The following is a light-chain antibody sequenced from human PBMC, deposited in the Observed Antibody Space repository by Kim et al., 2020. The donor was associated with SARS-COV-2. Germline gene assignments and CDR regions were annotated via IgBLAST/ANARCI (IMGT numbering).Light chain of an antibody. J-gene: IGLJ2*01. Sequence: SVFPGQTATITCSGDMLGDKLASWYQQKPGQSPVVVIYQDTKRPSGIPERFSGSNSGNTATLTISETQPLDEADYYCQAWDSGMGVFGGGTQLTVL. CDR1: MLGDKL. CDR3: QAWDSGMGV. CDR2: QDT. V-gene: IGLV3-1*01.